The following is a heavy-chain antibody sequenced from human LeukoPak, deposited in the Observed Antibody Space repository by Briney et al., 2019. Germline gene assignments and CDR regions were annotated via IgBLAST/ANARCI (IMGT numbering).Heavy chain of an antibody. CDR3: ARHFPFDI. J-gene: IGHJ3*02. CDR2: IYYSGST. CDR1: GGSISSYY. Sequence: PSETLSLTCTVSGGSISSYYWSWIRQPPGRGLEWIGYIYYSGSTNYNPTLKSRVTISVDTSKNQFSLKLSSVTAADTAVYYCARHFPFDIWGQGTMVTVSS. V-gene: IGHV4-59*08.